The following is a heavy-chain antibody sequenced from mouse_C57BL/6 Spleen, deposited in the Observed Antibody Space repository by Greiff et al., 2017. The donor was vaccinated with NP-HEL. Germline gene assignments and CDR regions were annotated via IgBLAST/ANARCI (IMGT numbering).Heavy chain of an antibody. CDR3: ARKGNYGSSYVPYYFDY. D-gene: IGHD1-1*01. CDR2: INPNNGGT. CDR1: GYTFTDYN. Sequence: VQLQQSGPELVKPGASVKIPCKASGYTFTDYNMDWVKQSHGKSLEWIGDINPNNGGTIYNQKFKGKATLTVDKSSSTAYMELRSLTSEDTAVYYCARKGNYGSSYVPYYFDYWGQGTTLTVSS. V-gene: IGHV1-18*01. J-gene: IGHJ2*01.